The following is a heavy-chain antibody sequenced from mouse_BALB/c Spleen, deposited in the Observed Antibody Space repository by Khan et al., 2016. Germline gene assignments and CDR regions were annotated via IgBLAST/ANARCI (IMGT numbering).Heavy chain of an antibody. Sequence: VQLQQSGADLVKPGASVKLSCTASGFNIKDTYIHWVKQRPEQALEWIGRIDPANGNTEYDPKFQGKATIKADISSNTAYLKLSSLTSEDTAVYYCARIYYGGAYWGQGTLVTVSA. CDR1: GFNIKDTY. CDR3: ARIYYGGAY. J-gene: IGHJ3*01. V-gene: IGHV14-3*02. CDR2: IDPANGNT. D-gene: IGHD2-1*01.